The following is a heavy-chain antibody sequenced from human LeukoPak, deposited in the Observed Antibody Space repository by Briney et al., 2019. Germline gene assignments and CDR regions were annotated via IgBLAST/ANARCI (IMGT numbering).Heavy chain of an antibody. CDR2: LSGSGFNT. J-gene: IGHJ6*02. CDR3: AKSTYDNYGMDV. Sequence: PGGSLRLSCAASGFTFSTYAMSSVRQAPGKGLEWVSGLSGSGFNTYYADSVKGRFTISRDNSDNTLYLQMNSLRAEDTAVYYCAKSTYDNYGMDVWGQGTTVTVSS. D-gene: IGHD3-22*01. V-gene: IGHV3-23*01. CDR1: GFTFSTYA.